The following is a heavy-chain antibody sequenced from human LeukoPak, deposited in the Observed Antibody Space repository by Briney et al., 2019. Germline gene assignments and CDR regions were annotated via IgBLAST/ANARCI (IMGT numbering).Heavy chain of an antibody. J-gene: IGHJ3*02. Sequence: SETLSLTCTVSGYSISSGYYWGWIRQPPGKGLEWIGSIYSSGSTYYNPSLKSRVIILFDTAKNHFSLNLSSVTAADTAVYYCARSDGYGLVGIWGQGTMVTVSS. D-gene: IGHD3-10*01. CDR1: GYSISSGYY. CDR2: IYSSGST. CDR3: ARSDGYGLVGI. V-gene: IGHV4-38-2*02.